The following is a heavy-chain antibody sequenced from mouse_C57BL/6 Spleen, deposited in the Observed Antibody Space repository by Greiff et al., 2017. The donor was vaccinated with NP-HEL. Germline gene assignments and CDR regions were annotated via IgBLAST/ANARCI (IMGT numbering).Heavy chain of an antibody. CDR1: GYAFSSSW. CDR3: ARGRLYFDY. CDR2: IYPGDGDT. V-gene: IGHV1-82*01. Sequence: VQLQQSGPELVKPGASVKISCKASGYAFSSSWMNWVKQRPGKGLEWIGRIYPGDGDTKYNGKFKGKGNLPADKSSITAYSQLSSLTSEDSAVYFCARGRLYFDYWGQGTTLTVSS. J-gene: IGHJ2*01.